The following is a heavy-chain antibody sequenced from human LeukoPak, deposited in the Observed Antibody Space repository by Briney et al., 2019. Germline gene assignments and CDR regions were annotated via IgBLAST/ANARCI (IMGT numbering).Heavy chain of an antibody. D-gene: IGHD3-10*01. CDR2: ISYDGTNE. J-gene: IGHJ3*02. V-gene: IGHV3-30*18. CDR1: GFTFSTYG. Sequence: GGSLRLSCAASGFTFSTYGMYWVRQAPGKGLEWVAVISYDGTNEYYADSVKGLFTISRDNSKYTLYLQMNSLRAEDTAVYYCAKDLSPLVWFVSGSDAFDIWGQGTMVTVSS. CDR3: AKDLSPLVWFVSGSDAFDI.